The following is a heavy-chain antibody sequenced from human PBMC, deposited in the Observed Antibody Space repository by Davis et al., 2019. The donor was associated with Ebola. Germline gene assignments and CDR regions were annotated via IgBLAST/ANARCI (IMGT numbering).Heavy chain of an antibody. Sequence: ASVKVSCKTSGYIFTGYYMHWVRQAPGQGLEWMGWINPNTDDRGYVQKFQDRVTMTGDTSINTVYMQLSGVTSDDTAVYFCARESGYCSSTSCSKQSFDYWGQGTLVTVSS. CDR1: GYIFTGYY. D-gene: IGHD2-2*01. CDR3: ARESGYCSSTSCSKQSFDY. V-gene: IGHV1-2*02. CDR2: INPNTDDR. J-gene: IGHJ4*02.